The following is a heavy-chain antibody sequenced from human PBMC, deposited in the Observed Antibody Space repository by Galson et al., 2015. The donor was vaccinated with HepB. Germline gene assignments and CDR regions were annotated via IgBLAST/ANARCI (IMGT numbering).Heavy chain of an antibody. J-gene: IGHJ3*02. Sequence: SVKVSCKASGGTFSSYAISWVRQAPGQGLEWMGGIIPIFGTANYAQKFQGRVTITADESTSTAYMELSSLRSEDTAVYYCARVSASAHDYGDYYWSAFDIWGQGTMVTVSS. V-gene: IGHV1-69*13. CDR3: ARVSASAHDYGDYYWSAFDI. D-gene: IGHD4-17*01. CDR2: IIPIFGTA. CDR1: GGTFSSYA.